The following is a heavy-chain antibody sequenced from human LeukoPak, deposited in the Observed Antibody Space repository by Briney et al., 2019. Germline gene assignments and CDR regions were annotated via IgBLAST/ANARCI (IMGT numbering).Heavy chain of an antibody. V-gene: IGHV3-11*04. CDR2: ISSLDSTI. Sequence: GGSLRLSCAASGFTFSDYYMNWVRQAPGKGLEWVSYISSLDSTIYYADSVKGRFTISRDNAKNSLSLQMNSLRAEDTAVYYCARGAASMTDAFDIWGQGTMVTVSS. CDR3: ARGAASMTDAFDI. D-gene: IGHD2/OR15-2a*01. CDR1: GFTFSDYY. J-gene: IGHJ3*02.